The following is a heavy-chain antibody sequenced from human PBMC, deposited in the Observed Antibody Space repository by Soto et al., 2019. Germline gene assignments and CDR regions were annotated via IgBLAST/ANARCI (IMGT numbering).Heavy chain of an antibody. Sequence: QVQLVESGGGLVKPGGSLRLSCAASGFTFSDYYMSWIRQAPGKGLEWVSYISSSSSYTNYADSVKGRFTISRDNAKNSLYLQMNSLRAEDTAVYYCASQRWVAGRVYWGQGTLVTVSS. CDR2: ISSSSSYT. V-gene: IGHV3-11*05. CDR1: GFTFSDYY. CDR3: ASQRWVAGRVY. D-gene: IGHD6-19*01. J-gene: IGHJ4*02.